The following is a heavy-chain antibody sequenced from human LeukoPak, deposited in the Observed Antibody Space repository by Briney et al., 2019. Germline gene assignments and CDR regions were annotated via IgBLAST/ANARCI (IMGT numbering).Heavy chain of an antibody. CDR2: TVSRGTT. V-gene: IGHV3-23*01. D-gene: IGHD2-2*01. CDR1: GFTFTSDA. J-gene: IGHJ5*02. CDR3: AASLPNIVVVPAAKGPFGS. Sequence: GGSLRLSCVASGFTFTSDAMNWVRQAPGKGLEWVSSTVSRGTTQYADSVRGRFTISRDNSKNTLYLQMSSLRAEDTAVYYCAASLPNIVVVPAAKGPFGSWGQGTLVTVSS.